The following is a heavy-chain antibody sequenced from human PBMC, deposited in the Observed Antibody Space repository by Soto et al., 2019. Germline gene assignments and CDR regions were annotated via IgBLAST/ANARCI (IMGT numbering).Heavy chain of an antibody. CDR2: IIPIFGAA. V-gene: IGHV1-69*12. D-gene: IGHD3-9*01. CDR1: GGTFTSYA. J-gene: IGHJ4*02. Sequence: QVQLVQSGAEVKKPGSSVKVSCKASGGTFTSYAISWVRQAPGQGLEWMGGIIPIFGAAKYAQKFQGRVTITADESTSTAYMELSSLRSEDTAVYYCARSSRNYDILTGYYMSFDYWGQGTLVTVSS. CDR3: ARSSRNYDILTGYYMSFDY.